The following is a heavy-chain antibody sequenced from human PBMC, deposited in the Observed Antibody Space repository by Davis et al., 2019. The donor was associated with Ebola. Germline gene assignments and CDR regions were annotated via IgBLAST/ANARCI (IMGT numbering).Heavy chain of an antibody. CDR2: IWYDGSNK. D-gene: IGHD2-15*01. V-gene: IGHV3-33*01. CDR3: ARERWWIDY. CDR1: GFTFSSYG. J-gene: IGHJ4*02. Sequence: GESLKISCAASGFTFSSYGMHWVRQAPGKGLEWVAVIWYDGSNKYYADSVKGRFTISRANSKNTLYLQMNSLRAEDTAVYYCARERWWIDYWGQGTLVTVSS.